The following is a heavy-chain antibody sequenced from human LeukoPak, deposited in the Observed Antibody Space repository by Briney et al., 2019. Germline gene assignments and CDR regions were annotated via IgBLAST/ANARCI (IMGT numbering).Heavy chain of an antibody. D-gene: IGHD3-10*01. CDR3: ASDRRYYGSASYYHDY. V-gene: IGHV1-2*02. CDR1: GYTFTGYY. J-gene: IGHJ4*02. Sequence: SSVKVSCKASGYTFTGYYMHRVRQAPGQGLEWMGWINPNSGGTDYAQKFQGSVTMSRDTSISTAYMELSRLTSGDTAVYYCASDRRYYGSASYYHDYCGQGTLATVSS. CDR2: INPNSGGT.